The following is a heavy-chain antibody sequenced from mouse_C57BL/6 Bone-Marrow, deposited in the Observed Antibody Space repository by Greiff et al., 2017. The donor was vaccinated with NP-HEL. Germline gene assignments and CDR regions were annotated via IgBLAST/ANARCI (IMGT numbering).Heavy chain of an antibody. V-gene: IGHV1-76*01. D-gene: IGHD2-4*01. CDR1: GYTFTDYY. CDR2: IYPGSGNT. Sequence: QVQLQQSGAELVRPGASVKLSCKASGYTFTDYYINWVKQRPGQGLEWIARIYPGSGNTYYNEKFKGKATLTAEKSSSTAYMQLSSLTSEDSAVYFCARHYDYWYFDVWGTGTTVTVSS. CDR3: ARHYDYWYFDV. J-gene: IGHJ1*03.